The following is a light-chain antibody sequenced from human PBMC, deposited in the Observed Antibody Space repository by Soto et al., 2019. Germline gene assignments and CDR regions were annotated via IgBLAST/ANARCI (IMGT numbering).Light chain of an antibody. CDR1: QGINSH. V-gene: IGKV1-9*01. Sequence: DIQLTQSPSFLSASVGDRVTITCRASQGINSHLAWYQQMPGKVPNLLIYDASTSQSWVPSRFSGSGSGTEFTLTVSSLQPEDFAAYYCQQLNSHPFSCGGGTKVEIK. J-gene: IGKJ4*01. CDR3: QQLNSHPFS. CDR2: DAS.